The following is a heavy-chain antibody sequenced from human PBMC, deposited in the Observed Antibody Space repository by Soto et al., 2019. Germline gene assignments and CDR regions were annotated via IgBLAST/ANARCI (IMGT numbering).Heavy chain of an antibody. D-gene: IGHD5-18*01. CDR3: ARDQDTANYYYYYGMDV. J-gene: IGHJ6*02. Sequence: GASVKVTCKASGYTFTSYGISWVRQAPGQGLEWMGWISAYNGNTNYAQKLQGRVTMTTDTSTSTAYMELRSLRSDDTAVYYCARDQDTANYYYYYGMDVWGQGTTVTVSS. V-gene: IGHV1-18*04. CDR2: ISAYNGNT. CDR1: GYTFTSYG.